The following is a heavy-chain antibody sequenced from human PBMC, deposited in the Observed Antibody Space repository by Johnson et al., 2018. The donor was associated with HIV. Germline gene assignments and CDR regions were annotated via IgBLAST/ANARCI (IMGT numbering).Heavy chain of an antibody. J-gene: IGHJ3*02. CDR1: GFTFSSYD. Sequence: VQLVESGGGLVQPGGSLRLSCAASGFTFSSYDMHWVRQATGKGLEWVSAIGTAGDTYYPGSVKGRFTISRENAKNSLYLQMNSLRAEDTAVYYCARGRSSGPWAGGDAFDIWGQGTMVTVSS. CDR3: ARGRSSGPWAGGDAFDI. CDR2: IGTAGDT. D-gene: IGHD3-22*01. V-gene: IGHV3-13*01.